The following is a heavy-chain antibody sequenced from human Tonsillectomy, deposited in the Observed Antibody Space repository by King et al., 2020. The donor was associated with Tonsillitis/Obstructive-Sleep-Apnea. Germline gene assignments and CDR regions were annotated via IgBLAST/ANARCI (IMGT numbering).Heavy chain of an antibody. CDR3: ARRGTTGNRAFDI. D-gene: IGHD1-7*01. CDR1: GGSISSSSYY. CDR2: IYYSGST. Sequence: QLQESGPGLVKPSVTLSLTCTVSGGSISSSSYYWGWIRQPPGKGLEWIGSIYYSGSTYYNPSLKSRVTISVDTSKNQFSLKLSSVTAADTAVYYCARRGTTGNRAFDIWGQGTMVTVSS. V-gene: IGHV4-39*01. J-gene: IGHJ3*02.